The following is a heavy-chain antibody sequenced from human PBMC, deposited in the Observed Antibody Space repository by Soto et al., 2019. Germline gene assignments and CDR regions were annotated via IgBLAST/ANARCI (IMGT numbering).Heavy chain of an antibody. Sequence: ASVKVSCKASGYTFTSYHMHWVRQAPGQGLEWMGIINPSGGSTSYAQKFQGRVTMTRDTSTSTVYMELSSLRSEDTAVYYCARDFSAFYYGSSGYSFDYWGQGTLVTVSS. CDR1: GYTFTSYH. J-gene: IGHJ4*02. CDR3: ARDFSAFYYGSSGYSFDY. CDR2: INPSGGST. D-gene: IGHD3-22*01. V-gene: IGHV1-46*01.